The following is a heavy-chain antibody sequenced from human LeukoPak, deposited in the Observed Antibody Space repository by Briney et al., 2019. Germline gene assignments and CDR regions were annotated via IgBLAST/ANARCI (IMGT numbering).Heavy chain of an antibody. J-gene: IGHJ4*02. Sequence: GGPLRLSCAASGFTFSSYSMNWVRQAPGKGLEWVSSISSSSSYIYYADSVKGRFTISRDNAKNSLYLQMNSLRAEDTAVYYCARDPASGGFDSWGQGILVTVSS. CDR2: ISSSSSYI. D-gene: IGHD2-15*01. V-gene: IGHV3-21*01. CDR3: ARDPASGGFDS. CDR1: GFTFSSYS.